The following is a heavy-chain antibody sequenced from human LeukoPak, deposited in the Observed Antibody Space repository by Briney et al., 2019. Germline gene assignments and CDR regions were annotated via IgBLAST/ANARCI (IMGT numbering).Heavy chain of an antibody. CDR1: GSTFTGYY. CDR3: TTVSDFDESGDH. D-gene: IGHD3-10*01. CDR2: INPDNGDT. Sequence: WASVKVSCRASGSTFTGYYVHWVRQAPGQGLEWMGWINPDNGDTNYAQKFQGRVTMTTDTSISAAYLELSRLTSDDRAVYYCTTVSDFDESGDHWGKGNRVSVFS. V-gene: IGHV1-2*02. J-gene: IGHJ4*02.